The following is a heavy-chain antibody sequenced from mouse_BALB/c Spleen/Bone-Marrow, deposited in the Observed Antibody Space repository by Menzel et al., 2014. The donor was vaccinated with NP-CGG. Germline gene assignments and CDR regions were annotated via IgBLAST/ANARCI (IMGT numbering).Heavy chain of an antibody. D-gene: IGHD1-1*01. V-gene: IGHV4-1*02. CDR1: GFDFSRYW. Sequence: EVKVEESGGGLVQPGGSLKLSCAASGFDFSRYWTSWVRQAPGKGLEWIGEINPDSSTINYTPSLKDKFIISRDNAKNTLYLQMSKVRSEDTALYYCARLNYYGNLFVWGAGTTVTVSS. CDR2: INPDSSTI. CDR3: ARLNYYGNLFV. J-gene: IGHJ1*01.